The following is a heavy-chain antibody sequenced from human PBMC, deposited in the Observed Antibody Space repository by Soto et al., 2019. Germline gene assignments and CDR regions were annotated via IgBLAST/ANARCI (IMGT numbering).Heavy chain of an antibody. Sequence: SGGSLRLSCAASGFTFSSYAMSWVRQAPGKGLEWVSAISGSGGSTYCADSVKGRFTISRDNSKNTLYLQMNSLRAEDTAVYYCAKAWRGQLFFDYWGQGTLVTVSS. D-gene: IGHD6-13*01. J-gene: IGHJ4*02. CDR3: AKAWRGQLFFDY. CDR2: ISGSGGST. V-gene: IGHV3-23*01. CDR1: GFTFSSYA.